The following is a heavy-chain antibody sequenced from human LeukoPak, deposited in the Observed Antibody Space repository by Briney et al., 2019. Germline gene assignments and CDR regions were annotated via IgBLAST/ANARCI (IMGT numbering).Heavy chain of an antibody. Sequence: PAGSLSLSCAASGFTFSSYSMNWVRQAPGKGLEWVSYISSSSSTIYYAGSVKGRFTISRDNAKNSLYLQMNSLRAEDTAVYYCARVSRYDFWSGYYSYYYYMDVWGKGTTVTVSS. CDR3: ARVSRYDFWSGYYSYYYYMDV. J-gene: IGHJ6*03. D-gene: IGHD3-3*01. CDR2: ISSSSSTI. V-gene: IGHV3-48*01. CDR1: GFTFSSYS.